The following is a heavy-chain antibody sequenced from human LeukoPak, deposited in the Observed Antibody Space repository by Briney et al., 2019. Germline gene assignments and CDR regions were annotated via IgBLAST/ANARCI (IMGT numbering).Heavy chain of an antibody. Sequence: SETLSLTCTVSGGSISSYLWSWIRQPPGKGLEWIGYIYYSGSPNYNPSLKSRVTISVDTSKNQFSLKLSSVTAADTAVYYCATRGRTYYAFDIWGQGTLVTVSS. CDR1: GGSISSYL. J-gene: IGHJ3*02. D-gene: IGHD1-7*01. CDR2: IYYSGSP. V-gene: IGHV4-59*01. CDR3: ATRGRTYYAFDI.